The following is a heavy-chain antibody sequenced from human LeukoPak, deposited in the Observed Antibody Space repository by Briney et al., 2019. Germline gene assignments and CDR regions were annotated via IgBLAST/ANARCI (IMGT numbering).Heavy chain of an antibody. CDR3: TKDARATPDGFDY. Sequence: PGGSLRLSCAASGFTFSSYATSWVRQAPGKGLEWVSGIGRSGADTYYTDSVKGRFTISRDNSKNTLYLQMNNLRGDDTAVFYCTKDARATPDGFDYWGQGTLVTVSS. D-gene: IGHD2-15*01. J-gene: IGHJ4*02. CDR2: IGRSGADT. V-gene: IGHV3-23*01. CDR1: GFTFSSYA.